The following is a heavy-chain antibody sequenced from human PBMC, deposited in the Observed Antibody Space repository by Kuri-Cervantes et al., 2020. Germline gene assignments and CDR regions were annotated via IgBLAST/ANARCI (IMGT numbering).Heavy chain of an antibody. Sequence: ASVKVSCKASGDTFTGYYMHWVRQAPGQGLEWMGWINPNSGGTNYAQKFQGRVTMNRDTSISTDYMELSRLRADDTAVYYCYSLHDSSGYYHDYWGQGTMVTVSS. V-gene: IGHV1-2*02. CDR2: INPNSGGT. D-gene: IGHD3-22*01. CDR1: GDTFTGYY. CDR3: YSLHDSSGYYHDY. J-gene: IGHJ4*01.